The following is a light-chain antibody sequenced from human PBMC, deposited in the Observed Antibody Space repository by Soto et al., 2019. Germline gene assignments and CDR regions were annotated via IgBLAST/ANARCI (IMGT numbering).Light chain of an antibody. Sequence: DIQMTQSPSSLSASVGDRVTITCRASQSISSYLNWYQQKPGKAPKLLIYDASSLESGVPSRFSGSGSGTEFTLTISSLQPDDFATYYCQQYIRYWTFGQGTKVDIK. CDR3: QQYIRYWT. J-gene: IGKJ1*01. CDR1: QSISSY. CDR2: DAS. V-gene: IGKV1-5*01.